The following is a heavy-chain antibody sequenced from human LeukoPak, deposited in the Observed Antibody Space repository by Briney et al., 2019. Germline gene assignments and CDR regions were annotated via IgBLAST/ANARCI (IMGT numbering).Heavy chain of an antibody. Sequence: PGGSLRLSCAASGFTVSSNYMSWVRQAPGKGLEWVSVIYSGGSTYYADSVKGRFTISRHNSKNTLYLQMNSLRAEDTAVYYCAKVGKYYYGSGSYKFDYWGQGTLVTVSS. CDR2: IYSGGST. CDR1: GFTVSSNY. D-gene: IGHD3-10*01. V-gene: IGHV3-53*01. CDR3: AKVGKYYYGSGSYKFDY. J-gene: IGHJ4*02.